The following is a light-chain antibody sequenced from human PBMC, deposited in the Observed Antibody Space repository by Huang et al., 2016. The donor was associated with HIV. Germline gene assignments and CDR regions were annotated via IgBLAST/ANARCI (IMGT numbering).Light chain of an antibody. CDR2: GAS. V-gene: IGKV3-15*01. CDR3: QQYNNWPPP. CDR1: QSVSTN. Sequence: EIVMTQSPATLSVSPGKRATLFCRASQSVSTNLAWYQQKLGQAPRLLIYGASTRATGIPARFSGSGSGTEFTLTISSLQSEDFAVYYCQQYNNWPPPFGGGTKVEIK. J-gene: IGKJ4*01.